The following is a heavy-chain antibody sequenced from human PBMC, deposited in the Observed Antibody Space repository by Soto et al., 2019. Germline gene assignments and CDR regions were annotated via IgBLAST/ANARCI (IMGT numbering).Heavy chain of an antibody. V-gene: IGHV1-18*04. J-gene: IGHJ6*02. CDR1: GYTFTSYG. Sequence: ASVKVSCKASGYTFTSYGISWVRQAPGQGLEWMGWISAYNGNTNYAQKLQGRVTMTTDTSTSTAYMELRSLRSDDTAVYYCARDRKSYDFWSGYPGMDVWGQGTTVTVYS. CDR3: ARDRKSYDFWSGYPGMDV. D-gene: IGHD3-3*01. CDR2: ISAYNGNT.